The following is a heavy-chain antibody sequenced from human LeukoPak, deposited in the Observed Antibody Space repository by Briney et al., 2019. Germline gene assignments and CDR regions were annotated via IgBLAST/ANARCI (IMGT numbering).Heavy chain of an antibody. CDR3: AKSDWNYVHEALFDY. V-gene: IGHV3-9*03. CDR2: ISWNSGSI. CDR1: GFTFDDYA. Sequence: SGGSLRLSCAASGFTFDDYAMHWVRQAPGKGLEWASGISWNSGSIGYADSVKGRFTISRDNAKNSLYLQMNSLRAEGMALYYCAKSDWNYVHEALFDYWGQGTLVTVSS. D-gene: IGHD1-7*01. J-gene: IGHJ4*02.